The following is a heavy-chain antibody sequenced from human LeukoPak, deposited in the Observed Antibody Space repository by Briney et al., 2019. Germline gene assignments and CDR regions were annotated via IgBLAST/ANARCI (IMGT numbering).Heavy chain of an antibody. J-gene: IGHJ5*02. V-gene: IGHV4-39*01. CDR3: ARQIWIVVVPNWSDP. D-gene: IGHD2-2*01. CDR1: GGSISSSSYY. CDR2: IYYSGST. Sequence: SETLSLTCTVSGGSISSSSYYWGWIRQPPGKGLEWIGSIYYSGSTYYNPSLKSRVTISVDTSKNQFSLKLSSVTAADTAVYYCARQIWIVVVPNWSDPWGQGTLVTVSS.